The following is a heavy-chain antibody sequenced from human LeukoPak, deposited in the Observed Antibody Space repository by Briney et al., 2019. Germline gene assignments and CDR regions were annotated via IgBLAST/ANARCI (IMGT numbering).Heavy chain of an antibody. D-gene: IGHD6-25*01. CDR1: GFNFKYYG. J-gene: IGHJ2*01. CDR3: ARDSDTSGNHWFFDV. V-gene: IGHV3-30*19. Sequence: GSLRPSCATSGFNFKYYGMVWVRQAPGKGLQWVTAIDPDGSSNYDADSVKGRVAVSRDNSKNTLYLQIYALTAVDTAVYYCARDSDTSGNHWFFDVWGRGTPVIVSS. CDR2: IDPDGSSN.